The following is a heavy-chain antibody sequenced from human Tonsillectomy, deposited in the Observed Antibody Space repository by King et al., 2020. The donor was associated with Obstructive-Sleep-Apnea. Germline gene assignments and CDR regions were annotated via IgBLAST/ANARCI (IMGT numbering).Heavy chain of an antibody. D-gene: IGHD1-26*01. CDR2: INSDGCST. CDR1: GFTFRSYW. Sequence: VQLVESGGGLVQPGGSLRLSCAASGFTFRSYWMHLVRQAPGKGLVWVSRINSDGCSTTYADSVKGRFTLSSDNAKNTLYLQMNSLRAGDTAVYYCARDGGSYSFPMYYFDYWGQGTLVTVSS. V-gene: IGHV3-74*01. J-gene: IGHJ4*02. CDR3: ARDGGSYSFPMYYFDY.